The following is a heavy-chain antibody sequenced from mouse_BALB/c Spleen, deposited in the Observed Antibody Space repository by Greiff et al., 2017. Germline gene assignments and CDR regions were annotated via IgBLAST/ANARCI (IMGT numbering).Heavy chain of an antibody. D-gene: IGHD2-1*01. Sequence: EVQLQQSGPGLVKPSQSLSLTCSVTGYSITSCYYWNWIRQCPGNKLEWMGYISYDGSNNYNPSLKNRISITRDTSKNQFFLKLNSVTTEDTATYYCARSYGNGLFAYWGQGTLVTVSA. CDR3: ARSYGNGLFAY. CDR1: GYSITSCYY. J-gene: IGHJ3*01. V-gene: IGHV3-6*02. CDR2: ISYDGSN.